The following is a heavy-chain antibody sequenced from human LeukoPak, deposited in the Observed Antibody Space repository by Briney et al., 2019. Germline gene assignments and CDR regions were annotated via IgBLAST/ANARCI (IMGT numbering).Heavy chain of an antibody. Sequence: GGSLRLSCAASGFTFSDYYMSWIRQAPGKGLEWVSCISSSSSYTNYADSVKGRFTISRDNAKNSLYLQMNSLRAEDTAVYYCARDKGYCSSTSCYNYFQHWGQGTLVTVSS. J-gene: IGHJ1*01. CDR1: GFTFSDYY. CDR2: ISSSSSYT. V-gene: IGHV3-11*06. D-gene: IGHD2-2*02. CDR3: ARDKGYCSSTSCYNYFQH.